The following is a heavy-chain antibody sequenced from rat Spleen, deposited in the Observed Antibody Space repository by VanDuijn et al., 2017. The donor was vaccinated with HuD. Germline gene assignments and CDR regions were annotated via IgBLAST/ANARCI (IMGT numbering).Heavy chain of an antibody. Sequence: EVQLVESGGGLVQPGRSLKLSCAASGFTFSDYYMAWVRQAPTKGLEWVASISNGGGNTYYRDSVKGRFTISRDNTKSTLYLEMDSLRSEETATYYCTRVDGYYRTMDAWGQGTSVTVSS. J-gene: IGHJ4*01. CDR3: TRVDGYYRTMDA. CDR1: GFTFSDYY. CDR2: ISNGGGNT. V-gene: IGHV5S11*01. D-gene: IGHD1-12*03.